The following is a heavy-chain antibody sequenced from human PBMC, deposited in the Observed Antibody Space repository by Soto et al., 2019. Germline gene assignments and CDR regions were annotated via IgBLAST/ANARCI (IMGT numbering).Heavy chain of an antibody. Sequence: LXLFCAASGFTFSSYIMNWVRQAPWKGLEWVSSISSSSSYIYYADSVKGRFTISRDNAKNSLYLQMNSLRAEDTAVYYCARLIAVAPGGYYYGMDVWGQGTTVTVSS. J-gene: IGHJ6*02. D-gene: IGHD6-19*01. V-gene: IGHV3-21*01. CDR3: ARLIAVAPGGYYYGMDV. CDR2: ISSSSSYI. CDR1: GFTFSSYI.